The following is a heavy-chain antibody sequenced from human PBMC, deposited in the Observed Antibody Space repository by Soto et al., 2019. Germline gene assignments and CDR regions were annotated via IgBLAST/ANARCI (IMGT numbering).Heavy chain of an antibody. CDR1: GFAFTNAW. D-gene: IGHD3-22*01. Sequence: GGSLRLSCAASGFAFTNAWMSWVRQAPGKALEWVGRIRSKIDGGTTDYAAPVKGRFTISRDDSKNTLYLQMNSLRAEDTAVYYCARDYYDSSGYYPRFDYWGQGTLVTVSS. CDR3: ARDYYDSSGYYPRFDY. CDR2: IRSKIDGGTT. J-gene: IGHJ4*02. V-gene: IGHV3-15*01.